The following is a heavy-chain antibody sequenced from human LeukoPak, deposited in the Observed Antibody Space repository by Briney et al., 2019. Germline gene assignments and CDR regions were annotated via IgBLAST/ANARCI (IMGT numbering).Heavy chain of an antibody. CDR3: ARAPTPNYYYYYMDV. J-gene: IGHJ6*03. Sequence: GGSLRLSCAASGLTVSSNYMSWVRQAPGKGLEWVSVIYSGGSTYYADSVKGRFTISGDNSKNTLYLQMNSLRAEDTAVYYCARAPTPNYYYYYMDVWGKATMVTVSS. V-gene: IGHV3-53*01. CDR2: IYSGGST. CDR1: GLTVSSNY.